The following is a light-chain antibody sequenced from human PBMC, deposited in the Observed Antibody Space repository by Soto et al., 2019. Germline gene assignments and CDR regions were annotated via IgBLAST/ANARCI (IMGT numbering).Light chain of an antibody. V-gene: IGLV1-40*01. CDR1: SSNIGAGHV. CDR3: QSYDNGLSASV. Sequence: QSVLTQPPSVSGAPGQRVTISCTGISSNIGAGHVVHWYQQFPGRAPNLLIYGTSNRPSGVPDRFSGSKSGTSASLAITGLQAEDEADYYCQSYDNGLSASVFGGGTQLTVL. J-gene: IGLJ2*01. CDR2: GTS.